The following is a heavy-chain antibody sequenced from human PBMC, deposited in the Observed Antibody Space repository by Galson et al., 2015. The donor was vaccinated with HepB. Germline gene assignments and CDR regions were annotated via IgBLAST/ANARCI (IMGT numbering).Heavy chain of an antibody. D-gene: IGHD4-23*01. J-gene: IGHJ4*02. Sequence: SLSLSCAASGFTFRSYSMNWVRQAPGQGLEWVSSISSSSSYIYYADSVKGRFTISRDNAKNSLSLQMNILRAEDTAVYYCARGLTAMVYFDYWGQGTLVTVSS. V-gene: IGHV3-21*01. CDR1: GFTFRSYS. CDR3: ARGLTAMVYFDY. CDR2: ISSSSSYI.